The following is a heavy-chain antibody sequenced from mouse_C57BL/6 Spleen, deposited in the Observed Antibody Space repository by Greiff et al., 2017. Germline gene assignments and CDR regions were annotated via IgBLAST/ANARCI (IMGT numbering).Heavy chain of an antibody. CDR1: GYAFSSSW. Sequence: VPLQQSGPELVKPGASVKISCKASGYAFSSSWVNWVEQRPGKGLEWIGRIYPGDGDTNYNGKFKGKATLTADKSSSTAYMQLSSLTSEDSAVYFCARDGYILRYFDVWGTGTTVTVSS. CDR3: ARDGYILRYFDV. J-gene: IGHJ1*03. D-gene: IGHD2-3*01. V-gene: IGHV1-82*01. CDR2: IYPGDGDT.